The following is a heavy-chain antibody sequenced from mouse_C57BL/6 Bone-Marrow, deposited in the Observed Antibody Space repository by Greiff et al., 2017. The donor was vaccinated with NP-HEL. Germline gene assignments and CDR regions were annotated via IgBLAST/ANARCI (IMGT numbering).Heavy chain of an antibody. Sequence: LKESGPGLVKPSQSLSLTCSVTGYSINSGYYWNWIRQFPGNKLEWMGYISYDGSNNYNPSLKNRISITRDTSKNQFFLKLNSVTTEDTATYYCARHWDGAYWGQGTLVTVSA. CDR3: ARHWDGAY. J-gene: IGHJ3*01. V-gene: IGHV3-6*01. CDR1: GYSINSGYY. D-gene: IGHD4-1*01. CDR2: ISYDGSN.